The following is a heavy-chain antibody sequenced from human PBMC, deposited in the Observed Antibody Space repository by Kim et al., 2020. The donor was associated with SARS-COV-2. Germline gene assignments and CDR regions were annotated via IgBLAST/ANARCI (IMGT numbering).Heavy chain of an antibody. CDR1: GGTFSSYA. J-gene: IGHJ5*02. CDR3: ARDCKQWERLRGWFDP. CDR2: IIPIFGTA. D-gene: IGHD1-26*01. V-gene: IGHV1-69*13. Sequence: SVKVSCKASGGTFSSYAISWVRQAPGQGLEWMGGIIPIFGTANYAQKFQGRVTITADESTSTAYMELSSLRSEDTAVYYCARDCKQWERLRGWFDPWGQGTLVTVSS.